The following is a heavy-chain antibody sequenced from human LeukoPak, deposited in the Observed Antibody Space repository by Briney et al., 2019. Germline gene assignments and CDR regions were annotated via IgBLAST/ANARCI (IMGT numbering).Heavy chain of an antibody. CDR2: IIPIFGTA. V-gene: IGHV1-69*13. CDR3: ERDREAYCGGDCYSGFDY. Sequence: SVKVSCKASGGTSSSYATSWVRQAPGQGLERKGGIIPIFGTANYAQKFQGGVTITADESTSTAYMGLSSVRSEDTAVYYCERDREAYCGGDCYSGFDYWGQGTLVTVSS. CDR1: GGTSSSYA. D-gene: IGHD2-21*02. J-gene: IGHJ4*02.